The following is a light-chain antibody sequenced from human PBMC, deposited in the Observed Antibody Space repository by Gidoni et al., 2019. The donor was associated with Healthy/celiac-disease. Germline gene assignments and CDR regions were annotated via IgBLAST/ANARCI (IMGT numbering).Light chain of an antibody. J-gene: IGLJ1*01. V-gene: IGLV1-40*01. Sequence: QSVLTQPPSVSGAPGQRLTISCTGSSSNIGAGYDVHWYQQLPGTAPKLLIYGNSNRPSGVPDRFSGSKSGTSASLAITGLQAEDEADYYCQSYDSSLSGSNYVFGTGTKVTVL. CDR1: SSNIGAGYD. CDR3: QSYDSSLSGSNYV. CDR2: GNS.